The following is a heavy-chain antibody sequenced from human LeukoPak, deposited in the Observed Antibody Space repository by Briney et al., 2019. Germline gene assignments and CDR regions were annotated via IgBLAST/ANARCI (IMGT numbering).Heavy chain of an antibody. V-gene: IGHV4-38-2*02. J-gene: IGHJ2*01. CDR3: ARVYYSNSYDYWYFDL. D-gene: IGHD6-13*01. CDR1: GYSISSGYF. Sequence: SETLSLTCTVSGYSISSGYFWGWIRQPPGKGLEWIGKINHSGSTNYNPSLKSRVTISVDTSKNQFSLKLSSVTAADTAVYYCARVYYSNSYDYWYFDLWGRGTLVTVSS. CDR2: INHSGST.